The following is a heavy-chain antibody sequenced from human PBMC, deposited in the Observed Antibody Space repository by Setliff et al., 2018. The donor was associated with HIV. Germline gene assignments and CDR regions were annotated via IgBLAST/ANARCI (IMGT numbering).Heavy chain of an antibody. CDR2: IKQDGSEK. CDR3: ARGTMVRGTNYYYYYGMDV. Sequence: GESLKISCAASGFTFSSYWMSWVRQAPGKGLEWVANIKQDGSEKYYVDSVKGRFTISRDNAKNSLYLQMNSLRAEDTAVYYCARGTMVRGTNYYYYYGMDVWGQGTTVTVSS. CDR1: GFTFSSYW. J-gene: IGHJ6*02. D-gene: IGHD3-10*01. V-gene: IGHV3-7*04.